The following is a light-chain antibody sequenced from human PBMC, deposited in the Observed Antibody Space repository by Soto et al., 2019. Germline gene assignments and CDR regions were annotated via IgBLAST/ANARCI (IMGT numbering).Light chain of an antibody. V-gene: IGKV1-13*02. CDR1: QGISSA. CDR3: QQFNSEPFT. Sequence: AIQLTQSPPSLSASVGDRVTITCRASQGISSAVAWYQQKPGKAPKVLMYDASSMESGVPSRFSGSGSGTDFTLTISSVQPEDFATYYCQQFNSEPFTFGPGTKVDIK. CDR2: DAS. J-gene: IGKJ3*01.